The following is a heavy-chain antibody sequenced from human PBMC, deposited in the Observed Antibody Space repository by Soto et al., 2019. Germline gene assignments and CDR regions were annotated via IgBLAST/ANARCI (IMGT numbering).Heavy chain of an antibody. Sequence: QGLEWMGGIIPIFGTANYAQKFQGRVTITADESTSTAYMELSSLRSEDTAVYYCARDFGIAAAGSWFDPWGQGTLVTVSS. CDR3: ARDFGIAAAGSWFDP. V-gene: IGHV1-69*01. J-gene: IGHJ5*02. D-gene: IGHD6-13*01. CDR2: IIPIFGTA.